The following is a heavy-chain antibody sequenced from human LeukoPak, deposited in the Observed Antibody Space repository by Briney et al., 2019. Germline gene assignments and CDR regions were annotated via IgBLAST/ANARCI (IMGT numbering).Heavy chain of an antibody. D-gene: IGHD3-10*01. CDR1: GLTFSSQW. V-gene: IGHV3-7*01. Sequence: GGSLRLSCAASGLTFSSQWMSWIRQAPGKGPEWVAHIKPDGSEKYYVGSVKGRFTISRDNAKNSLYLQMNSLRAEDTAVYYCARDEVRGVFNWFDPWGQGTLVTVSS. CDR2: IKPDGSEK. CDR3: ARDEVRGVFNWFDP. J-gene: IGHJ5*02.